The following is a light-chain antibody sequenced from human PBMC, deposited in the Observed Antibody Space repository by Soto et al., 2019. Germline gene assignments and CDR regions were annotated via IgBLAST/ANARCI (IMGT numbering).Light chain of an antibody. CDR2: EVS. Sequence: QSVLTQPASVSGSPGQSITISCTGTSSDVGSYNLVSWYQQHPGKAPKLMIYEVSKRPSGVSNRFSGSKSGNTASLTISGLQAEDEADYYCCSYAGTHYVFGTGTQLTVL. CDR3: CSYAGTHYV. CDR1: SSDVGSYNL. J-gene: IGLJ1*01. V-gene: IGLV2-23*02.